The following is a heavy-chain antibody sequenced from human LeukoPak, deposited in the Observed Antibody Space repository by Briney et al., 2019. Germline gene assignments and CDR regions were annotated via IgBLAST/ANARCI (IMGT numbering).Heavy chain of an antibody. Sequence: GRSLRLSCAASGFTFSSYGMHWVRQAPGKGLEWVAVISYDGSNKYYADSVKGRFTISRDNSKNTLYLQMNSLRAEDTAVYYCARDFFAFGGVIALLDYWGQGTLVTVSS. CDR1: GFTFSSYG. J-gene: IGHJ4*02. CDR3: ARDFFAFGGVIALLDY. CDR2: ISYDGSNK. D-gene: IGHD3-16*02. V-gene: IGHV3-30*03.